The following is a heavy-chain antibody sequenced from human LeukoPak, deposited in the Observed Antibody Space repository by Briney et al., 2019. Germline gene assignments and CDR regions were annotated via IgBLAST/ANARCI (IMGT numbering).Heavy chain of an antibody. CDR3: EGYYYGSGWFDP. CDR1: GFTFTNNF. J-gene: IGHJ5*02. Sequence: AGGSLRLSCAASGFTFTNNFMSWVRQAPGKGLEWVSAISGSGGSTYYADSVKGRFTISRDNSKNTLYLQMNSLRAEDTAVYYCEGYYYGSGWFDPWGQGTLVTVSS. CDR2: ISGSGGST. D-gene: IGHD3-10*01. V-gene: IGHV3-23*01.